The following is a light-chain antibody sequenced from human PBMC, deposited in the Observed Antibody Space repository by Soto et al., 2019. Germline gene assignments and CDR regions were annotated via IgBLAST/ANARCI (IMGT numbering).Light chain of an antibody. CDR1: SSDVGGYNY. CDR2: DVS. V-gene: IGLV2-14*01. J-gene: IGLJ2*01. Sequence: QSALTQPASVSGSPGQSITISCTGTSSDVGGYNYVSWYQQHPGKAPKLMIYDVSNRPSWVSNRFSGSKSGNTASLTISGLKAEDEADYYCSSYTSSSIVVFGGGTKLTVL. CDR3: SSYTSSSIVV.